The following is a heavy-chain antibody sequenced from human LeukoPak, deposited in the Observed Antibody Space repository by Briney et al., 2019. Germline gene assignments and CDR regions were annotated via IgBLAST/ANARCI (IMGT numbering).Heavy chain of an antibody. CDR1: GFTFGSSW. J-gene: IGHJ3*01. CDR2: INSDGSEG. Sequence: GGSLRLSCVVSGFTFGSSWMSWVRQAPGKGLEWVASINSDGSEGYYADVVKGRFTISRDNAKNSLYLQINSLRAEDTAVYYCARSSYSSSSSVWGQGTMVTVSS. D-gene: IGHD6-6*01. CDR3: ARSSYSSSSSV. V-gene: IGHV3-7*03.